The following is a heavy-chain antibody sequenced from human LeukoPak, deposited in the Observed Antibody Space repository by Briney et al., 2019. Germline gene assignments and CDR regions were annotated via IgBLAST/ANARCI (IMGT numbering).Heavy chain of an antibody. D-gene: IGHD3-3*01. V-gene: IGHV5-51*01. Sequence: GESLKISCKGSGYSFTSYWIDWVRQMPGKGLEWMGIIYPGDSDTRYSPSFQGQVTISADKSISTAYLQWSSLKASDTAMYYCARQYDFWSGYYDYWGQGTLVTVSS. CDR2: IYPGDSDT. CDR1: GYSFTSYW. CDR3: ARQYDFWSGYYDY. J-gene: IGHJ4*02.